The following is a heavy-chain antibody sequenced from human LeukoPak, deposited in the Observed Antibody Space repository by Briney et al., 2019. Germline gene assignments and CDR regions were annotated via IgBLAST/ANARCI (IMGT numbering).Heavy chain of an antibody. D-gene: IGHD3-10*01. CDR1: GGSISSYY. CDR2: IYYSGST. J-gene: IGHJ4*02. V-gene: IGHV4-59*01. CDR3: ASHYGSGSFYSPFDY. Sequence: SETLSLTCTVSGGSISSYYWSWIRQPPGKGLKWIGYIYYSGSTNYNPSLKSRVTISLDTSKNQFSLKLSSVTAADTAVYYCASHYGSGSFYSPFDYWGQGTLVTVSS.